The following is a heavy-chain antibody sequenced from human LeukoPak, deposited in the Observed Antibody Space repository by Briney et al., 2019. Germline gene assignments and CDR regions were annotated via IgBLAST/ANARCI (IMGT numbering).Heavy chain of an antibody. V-gene: IGHV3-74*01. D-gene: IGHD6-19*01. Sequence: GGSLRLSCAASGFTFSSYWMQWVRQAPGKGLVWVSHINSDGSSSYYADSVKGRFTISRDNAKNTLYLQMNSLRDEDTAIYYCARVGSTGWYDWGFDYWGQGILVTVSS. CDR3: ARVGSTGWYDWGFDY. CDR2: INSDGSSS. J-gene: IGHJ4*02. CDR1: GFTFSSYW.